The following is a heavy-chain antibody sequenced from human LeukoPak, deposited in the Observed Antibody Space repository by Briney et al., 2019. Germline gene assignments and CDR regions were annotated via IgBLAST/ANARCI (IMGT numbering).Heavy chain of an antibody. V-gene: IGHV3-33*01. CDR3: ARDGIADDAFDI. D-gene: IGHD6-13*01. CDR1: GFTFSNYG. CDR2: IWYDGNEK. J-gene: IGHJ3*02. Sequence: GGSLGLSCAASGFTFSNYGVHWVRQAPGKGLEWVAFIWYDGNEKYYADSVKGRFTISRDNAKNSLYLQMNSLRAEDTAVYYCARDGIADDAFDIWGQGTMVTVSS.